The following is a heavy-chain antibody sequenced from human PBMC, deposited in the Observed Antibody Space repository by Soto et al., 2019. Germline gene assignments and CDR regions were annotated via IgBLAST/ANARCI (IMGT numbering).Heavy chain of an antibody. Sequence: PXESLKISCKSSGYSFTSYWIILVLQMPGRGLEWMGRIDPSDSYTDCNPAFQGHIIISSDKSTSTVYLQLTTLKASDNGMYYCARHQGGTDWLDPWGQGTLVTVSS. J-gene: IGHJ5*02. CDR3: ARHQGGTDWLDP. D-gene: IGHD1-7*01. V-gene: IGHV5-10-1*01. CDR2: IDPSDSYT. CDR1: GYSFTSYW.